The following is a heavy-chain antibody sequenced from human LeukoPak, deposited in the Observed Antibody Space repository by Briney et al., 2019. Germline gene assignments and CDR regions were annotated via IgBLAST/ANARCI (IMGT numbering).Heavy chain of an antibody. CDR2: ISSSGSTI. J-gene: IGHJ4*02. Sequence: GGSLRLSCAASGFTFSSYEMNWVRQAPGKGLEWVSYISSSGSTIYYADSVKGRFTISRDNSKNSLYLQMNSLRAEDTAVYYCARNKKGDRYTYGHDYWGQGTLVTVSS. D-gene: IGHD5-18*01. CDR1: GFTFSSYE. CDR3: ARNKKGDRYTYGHDY. V-gene: IGHV3-48*03.